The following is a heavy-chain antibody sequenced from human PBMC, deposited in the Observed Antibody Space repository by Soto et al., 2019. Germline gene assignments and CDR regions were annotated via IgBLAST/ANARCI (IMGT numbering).Heavy chain of an antibody. D-gene: IGHD3-10*01. CDR2: ISYDGSSK. CDR3: AKERVVRGVTDY. J-gene: IGHJ4*02. Sequence: QVPLVESGGGVVQPGRSLRLACAASGFTFSGYGMHWVRQAPGKGLEWVAVISYDGSSKFYAESVRGRFTISRDNSKNMLYLEMNSQRAEDTALYYCAKERVVRGVTDYCGQGTLVTVAS. CDR1: GFTFSGYG. V-gene: IGHV3-30*18.